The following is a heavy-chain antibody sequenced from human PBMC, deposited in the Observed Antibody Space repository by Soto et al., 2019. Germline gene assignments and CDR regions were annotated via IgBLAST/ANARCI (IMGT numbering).Heavy chain of an antibody. Sequence: EVQLVESGGGLVQPGGSLTLSCAASGFTFSSYWMHWVRQVAGKGLVWVSRLYIDGSRTSYADSVKGRFTISRDNAKNTLYLQTNSLRAEDTAVYYCARGAGGYYYMDVFGKGTTVTVSS. D-gene: IGHD3-10*01. V-gene: IGHV3-74*01. CDR1: GFTFSSYW. CDR3: ARGAGGYYYMDV. J-gene: IGHJ6*03. CDR2: LYIDGSRT.